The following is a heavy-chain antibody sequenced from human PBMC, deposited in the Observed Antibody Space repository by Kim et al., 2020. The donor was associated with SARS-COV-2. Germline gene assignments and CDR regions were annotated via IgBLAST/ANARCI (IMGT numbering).Heavy chain of an antibody. Sequence: ASVKVSCKASGYTFTGYYRHWVRQAPGQGLEWMGRINPNSGGTNYAQKFQGRVTMTRDTSISTAYMELSRLRSDDTAVYYCARDFGYYGSGNWFDPWGQGTLVTVPS. V-gene: IGHV1-2*06. D-gene: IGHD3-10*01. CDR3: ARDFGYYGSGNWFDP. CDR2: INPNSGGT. J-gene: IGHJ5*02. CDR1: GYTFTGYY.